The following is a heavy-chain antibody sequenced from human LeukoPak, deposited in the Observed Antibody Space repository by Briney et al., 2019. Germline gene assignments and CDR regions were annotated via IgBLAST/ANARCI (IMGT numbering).Heavy chain of an antibody. CDR3: AKDRPNYYETNGHYYRRDGDS. CDR1: GFTFNIYA. J-gene: IGHJ5*01. V-gene: IGHV3-23*01. CDR2: ISSRSDYT. D-gene: IGHD3-22*01. Sequence: PGGSLRLSCAASGFTFNIYAMSWVRQAPGKGLEWVSSISSRSDYTFYADSVKGRSTISRDNSRNTLYLQMNSLRAEDTAIYYCAKDRPNYYETNGHYYRRDGDSWGQGTLVTVSS.